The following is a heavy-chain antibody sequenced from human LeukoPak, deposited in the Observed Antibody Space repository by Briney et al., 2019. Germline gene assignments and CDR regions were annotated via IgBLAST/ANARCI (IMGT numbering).Heavy chain of an antibody. D-gene: IGHD2-2*01. CDR1: GFTFSSYA. J-gene: IGHJ4*02. V-gene: IGHV3-23*01. Sequence: GGSLRLSCAASGFTFSSYAMSWVRQAPGKGLEWFSAISGSGDNIYYADSVKGRFTISRDSSKKTLYLQMNILRAEDTAVYYCAKSDCSYISCYVLDYWGQGTQVTVSS. CDR2: ISGSGDNI. CDR3: AKSDCSYISCYVLDY.